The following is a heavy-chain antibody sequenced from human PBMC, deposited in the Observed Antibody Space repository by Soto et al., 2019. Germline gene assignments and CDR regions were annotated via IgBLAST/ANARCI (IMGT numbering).Heavy chain of an antibody. CDR3: AKDNIVATSWFDP. CDR2: ISGSGSST. Sequence: GGSLRLSCAVSGINFYNYGMSWVRQAPGKGLEWVATISGSGSSTFHANSVMGRFTISRDISKNTLYLQMNSLRAEDTAVYYCAKDNIVATSWFDPWGQGTLVTVSS. CDR1: GINFYNYG. J-gene: IGHJ5*02. V-gene: IGHV3-23*01. D-gene: IGHD5-12*01.